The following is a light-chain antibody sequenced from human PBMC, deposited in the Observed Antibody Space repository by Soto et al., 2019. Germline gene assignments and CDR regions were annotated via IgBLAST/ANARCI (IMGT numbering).Light chain of an antibody. Sequence: EIVLTQSPATLSLSPGEEATLSCRASQSVSSYLAWYQQKPGQAPRLFIYDASNRATGIPARFSGSGSGTDFTLTITSLEPEDFAVYYCQQGIDWPLTFGGGTKVEI. CDR2: DAS. J-gene: IGKJ4*01. V-gene: IGKV3-11*01. CDR3: QQGIDWPLT. CDR1: QSVSSY.